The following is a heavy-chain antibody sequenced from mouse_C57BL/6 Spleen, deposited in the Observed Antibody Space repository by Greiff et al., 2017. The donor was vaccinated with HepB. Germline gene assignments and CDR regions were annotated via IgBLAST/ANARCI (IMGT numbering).Heavy chain of an antibody. CDR1: GYTFTSYW. CDR2: IYPGSGST. D-gene: IGHD2-4*01. CDR3: AREGYDYDGAFDD. J-gene: IGHJ2*01. V-gene: IGHV1-55*01. Sequence: VQLQQPGAELVKPGASVKMSCKASGYTFTSYWITWVKQRPGQGLEWIGDIYPGSGSTNYNEKFKSKATLTVDTSSSTAYMQLSSLTSEDSAVYYCAREGYDYDGAFDDWGQGTTLTVSS.